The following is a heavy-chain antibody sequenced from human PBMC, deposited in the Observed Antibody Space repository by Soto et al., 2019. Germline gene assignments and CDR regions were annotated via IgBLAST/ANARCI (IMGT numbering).Heavy chain of an antibody. J-gene: IGHJ3*02. CDR2: IYYSGST. V-gene: IGHV4-59*01. D-gene: IGHD6-13*01. CDR3: AREGYSRSWHAWGAFDI. CDR1: GGSISSYY. Sequence: QVQLQESGPGLVKPSETLSLTCTVSGGSISSYYWSWIRQPPGKGLEWIGYIYYSGSTNYNPSLKSRVTISEDPSQNQFSLKLSSVPAADTAVYYCAREGYSRSWHAWGAFDIWGHGTMVTVSS.